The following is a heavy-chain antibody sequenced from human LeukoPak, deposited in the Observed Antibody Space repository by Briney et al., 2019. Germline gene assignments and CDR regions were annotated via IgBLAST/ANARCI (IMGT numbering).Heavy chain of an antibody. V-gene: IGHV3-48*01. D-gene: IGHD3-22*01. CDR1: GFTFSSYS. CDR3: ARVLHKRNYDSSVYYGY. Sequence: GGSLRLSCAASGFTFSSYSMNWVRQAPGKGLEWVSYISSSSSTIYYADSEKGRFTISRDNAKSSLYLQMNSLRAEDTAVYYCARVLHKRNYDSSVYYGYWGQGTLVTVSS. CDR2: ISSSSSTI. J-gene: IGHJ4*02.